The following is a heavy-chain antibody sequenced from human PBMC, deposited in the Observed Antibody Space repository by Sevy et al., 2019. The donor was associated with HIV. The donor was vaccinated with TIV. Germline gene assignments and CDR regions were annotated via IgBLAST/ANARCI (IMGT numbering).Heavy chain of an antibody. CDR2: ISCDGSNK. CDR1: GFTFSSYG. CDR3: AKDGIDRFSDLSSVHYGMDV. J-gene: IGHJ6*02. D-gene: IGHD3-3*01. V-gene: IGHV3-30*18. Sequence: GGSLRLSCAASGFTFSSYGMHWVRQAPGKGLEWVAVISCDGSNKYYADSVKGRFTISRDNSKNTLYLQMNRLRAEDTAVYYCAKDGIDRFSDLSSVHYGMDVWGQGTTVTVSS.